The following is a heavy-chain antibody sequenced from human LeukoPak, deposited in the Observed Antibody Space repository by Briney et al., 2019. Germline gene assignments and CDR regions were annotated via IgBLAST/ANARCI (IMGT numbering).Heavy chain of an antibody. J-gene: IGHJ4*02. Sequence: ASVKLSFKASGYTFTGYYVHWVRQAHGPGLEWMGRITPNTGDTIYAQRFQGRATMTRDTSISAAYMELSSLRSDDTAIYYCARDLVGGIWSAGFWGQGTLVTVSS. D-gene: IGHD3-3*01. V-gene: IGHV1-2*06. CDR1: GYTFTGYY. CDR2: ITPNTGDT. CDR3: ARDLVGGIWSAGF.